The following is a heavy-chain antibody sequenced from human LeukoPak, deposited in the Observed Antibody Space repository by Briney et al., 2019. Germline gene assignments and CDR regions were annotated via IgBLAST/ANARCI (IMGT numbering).Heavy chain of an antibody. Sequence: GGSLRLSCAASGFTFSSYEMNWVRQAPGKGLEWVSYISINGSTIYYADSVKGRFTISRDNAKNSLYLQMNSLRAEDTAVYYCARDMRVPAAIRGYYYGMDVWGQGTTVTVSS. D-gene: IGHD2-2*02. CDR3: ARDMRVPAAIRGYYYGMDV. J-gene: IGHJ6*02. V-gene: IGHV3-48*03. CDR1: GFTFSSYE. CDR2: ISINGSTI.